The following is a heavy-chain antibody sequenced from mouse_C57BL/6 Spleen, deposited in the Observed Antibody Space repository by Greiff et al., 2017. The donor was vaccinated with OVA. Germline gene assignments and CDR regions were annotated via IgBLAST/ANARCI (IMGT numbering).Heavy chain of an antibody. Sequence: EVHLVESGGGLVKPGGSLKLSCAASGFTFSDYGMHWVRQAPEKGLEWVAYISSGSSTIYYADTVKGRFTISRDNAKNTLFLQMTSLRSEDTAMYYCARLYGYHYAMDYWGQGTSVTVSS. CDR3: ARLYGYHYAMDY. V-gene: IGHV5-17*01. J-gene: IGHJ4*01. D-gene: IGHD2-2*01. CDR2: ISSGSSTI. CDR1: GFTFSDYG.